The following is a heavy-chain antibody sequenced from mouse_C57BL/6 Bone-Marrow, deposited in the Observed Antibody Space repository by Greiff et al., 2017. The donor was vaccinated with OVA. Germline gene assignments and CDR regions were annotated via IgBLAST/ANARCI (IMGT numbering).Heavy chain of an antibody. Sequence: VHLVESGPELVKPGASVKISCKASGYTFTDYYINWVKQRPGQGLEWIGWIFPGSGSTYYNEKFKGKATLTVDNSSSTAYMLLSSLTSEDSAVYFCARSDVVTTVVARDAMDYWGQGTSVTVSS. CDR2: IFPGSGST. V-gene: IGHV1-75*01. D-gene: IGHD1-1*01. J-gene: IGHJ4*01. CDR1: GYTFTDYY. CDR3: ARSDVVTTVVARDAMDY.